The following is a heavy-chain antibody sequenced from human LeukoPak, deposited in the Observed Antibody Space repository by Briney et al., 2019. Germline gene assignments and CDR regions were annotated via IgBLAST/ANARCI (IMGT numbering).Heavy chain of an antibody. CDR3: ARAYSGYDSRTYYYYGMDV. Sequence: SVKVSCKASGGTFSSYAISWVRQAPGQGLEWMGGIIPIFGTANYAQKFQGRVTITADESTSTAYMELSSLRSEDTAVYYCARAYSGYDSRTYYYYGMDVWGQGTTVTVSS. CDR1: GGTFSSYA. D-gene: IGHD5-12*01. CDR2: IIPIFGTA. J-gene: IGHJ6*02. V-gene: IGHV1-69*13.